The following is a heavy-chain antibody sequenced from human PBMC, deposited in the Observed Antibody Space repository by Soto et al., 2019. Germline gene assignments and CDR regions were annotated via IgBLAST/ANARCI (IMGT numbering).Heavy chain of an antibody. Sequence: SETLSLTCTVSGGTIRSSSYYWGWIRQPPGKGLEWIGSIYYSGSTYYNPSLKSRVTISVDTSKNQFSLKLSSVTAADMAVYYCARNSGYDWGLDYWGQGTLVTVSS. CDR3: ARNSGYDWGLDY. CDR1: GGTIRSSSYY. J-gene: IGHJ4*02. V-gene: IGHV4-39*01. D-gene: IGHD5-12*01. CDR2: IYYSGST.